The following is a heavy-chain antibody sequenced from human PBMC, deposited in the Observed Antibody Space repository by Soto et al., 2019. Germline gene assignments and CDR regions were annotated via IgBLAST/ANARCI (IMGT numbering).Heavy chain of an antibody. CDR1: GFTFSTFA. V-gene: IGHV3-23*01. J-gene: IGHJ4*02. CDR2: VTGSGVYT. CDR3: AKGDRGYCTNGVCYAFDN. D-gene: IGHD2-8*01. Sequence: EVQLLESGGGFLQSGGSLRLSCAASGFTFSTFAMSWVRQAPGKGLEWVSGVTGSGVYTYHADSVKGRFTISRDNSKNTLYLQMNSLRVEDTAVYYCAKGDRGYCTNGVCYAFDNWGQGTLVSVSS.